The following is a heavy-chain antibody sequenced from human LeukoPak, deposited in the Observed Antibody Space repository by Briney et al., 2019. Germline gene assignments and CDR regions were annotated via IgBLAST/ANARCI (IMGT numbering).Heavy chain of an antibody. V-gene: IGHV1-69*04. CDR1: GGTFSSYA. CDR2: IIPILGIA. D-gene: IGHD6-6*01. Sequence: SVKVSCKASGGTFSSYAISWVRQAPGQGLEWMGRIIPILGIANYAQKFQGRVTITADKSTSTAYMELSSLRSEDTAVYYCARDLRSSSAKGDAFDIWGQGTMVTVSS. J-gene: IGHJ3*02. CDR3: ARDLRSSSAKGDAFDI.